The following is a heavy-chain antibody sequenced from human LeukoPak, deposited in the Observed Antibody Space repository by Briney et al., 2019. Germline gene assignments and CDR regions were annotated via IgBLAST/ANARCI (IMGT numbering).Heavy chain of an antibody. J-gene: IGHJ4*02. V-gene: IGHV3-64*01. CDR2: IGPDGGTT. D-gene: IGHD6-13*01. Sequence: PGGSLRLSCAASGFTFNTYGMHWVRQAPGKGLEYVSGIGPDGGTTYYANSVKGRFTISRDNSKNTVYLQMGSLRADDMAVYYCARGAQLTDYWGQGTLVTVSS. CDR1: GFTFNTYG. CDR3: ARGAQLTDY.